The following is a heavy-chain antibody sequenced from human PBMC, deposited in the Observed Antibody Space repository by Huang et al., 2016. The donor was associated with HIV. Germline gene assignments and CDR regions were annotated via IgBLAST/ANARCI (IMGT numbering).Heavy chain of an antibody. CDR3: ARGRSGIAAAVYWYFDL. J-gene: IGHJ2*01. Sequence: QVQLQQWGAGLLKPSETLSLTCAVYGGSFSGYYWSWIRQPPGKGLEWIGESNDSGSTTYNPSLKSRVTTSVDTSKNQFSLRLSSVTAADTAVYYCARGRSGIAAAVYWYFDLWGRGTLVTVSS. V-gene: IGHV4-34*01. CDR1: GGSFSGYY. CDR2: SNDSGST. D-gene: IGHD6-13*01.